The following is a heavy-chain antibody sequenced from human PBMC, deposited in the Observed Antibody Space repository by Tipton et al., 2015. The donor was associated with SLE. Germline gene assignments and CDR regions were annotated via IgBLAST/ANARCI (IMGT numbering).Heavy chain of an antibody. D-gene: IGHD3-3*01. CDR3: ARTYYDFWITYHHDAYGI. CDR1: GGSISRYY. V-gene: IGHV4-59*08. Sequence: TLSLTCTVSGGSISRYYWSWILQPPGKGLEWIGYIYYSGSTNYNPSLKSRVTISVDTSKNQFSLNLSSVTAADTAMYYCARTYYDFWITYHHDAYGIWGQGTMVAVSS. CDR2: IYYSGST. J-gene: IGHJ3*02.